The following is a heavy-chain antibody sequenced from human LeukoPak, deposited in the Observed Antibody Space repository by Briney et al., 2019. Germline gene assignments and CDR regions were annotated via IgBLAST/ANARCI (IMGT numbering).Heavy chain of an antibody. CDR3: ARDRVYSYGPEINGMDV. J-gene: IGHJ6*02. CDR2: IIPIFGTA. D-gene: IGHD5-18*01. Sequence: ASVKVSCKASGYTFTSYGISWVRQAPGQGLEWMGGIIPIFGTANYAQKFQGRVTITADESTSTAYMELSSLRSEDTAVYYCARDRVYSYGPEINGMDVWGQGTTVTVSS. CDR1: GYTFTSYG. V-gene: IGHV1-69*13.